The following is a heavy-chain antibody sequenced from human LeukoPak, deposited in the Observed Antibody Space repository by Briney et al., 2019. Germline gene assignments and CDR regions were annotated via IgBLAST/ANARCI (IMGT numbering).Heavy chain of an antibody. V-gene: IGHV3-74*03. CDR3: ARGAWGYSVHFDN. CDR2: ISDGTDT. Sequence: GGSLRLSCATSGFTLSSFYMHWVRQRPGKGLVCVSRISDGTDTKYADSAKGRFTISRDNTKNTVYLQMNNLGAEDTAVYYCARGAWGYSVHFDNWGQGALVTVSS. CDR1: GFTLSSFY. J-gene: IGHJ4*02. D-gene: IGHD3-16*01.